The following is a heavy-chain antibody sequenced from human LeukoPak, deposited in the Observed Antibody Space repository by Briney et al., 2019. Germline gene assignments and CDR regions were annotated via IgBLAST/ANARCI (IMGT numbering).Heavy chain of an antibody. CDR2: IYTSGST. CDR3: ARHRQLWFFPHTYFDY. V-gene: IGHV4-61*02. CDR1: GGSISSGSYY. D-gene: IGHD5-18*01. J-gene: IGHJ4*02. Sequence: PSETLSLTCTVSGGSISSGSYYWSWIRQPAGKGLEWIGRIYTSGSTNYNPSLKSRVTISVDTSKNQFSLKLSSVTAADTAVYYCARHRQLWFFPHTYFDYWGQGTLVTVSS.